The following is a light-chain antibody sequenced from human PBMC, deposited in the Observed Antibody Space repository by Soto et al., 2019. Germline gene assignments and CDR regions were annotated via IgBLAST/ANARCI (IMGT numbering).Light chain of an antibody. CDR2: EVT. J-gene: IGLJ1*01. Sequence: QSVLTQPASVSGSPGQSVTISCFGSDIGNYNLVSWYQHLPGRAPKLLIFEVTMRPSGISDRFSGSKSASTASLTISGLQSEDEGDYYCASYAGSRTDGFGSGTKVTVL. CDR3: ASYAGSRTDG. V-gene: IGLV2-23*02. CDR1: SDIGNYNL.